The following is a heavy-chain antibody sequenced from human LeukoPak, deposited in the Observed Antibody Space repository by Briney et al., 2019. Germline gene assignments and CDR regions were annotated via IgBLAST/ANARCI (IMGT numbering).Heavy chain of an antibody. V-gene: IGHV4-59*01. D-gene: IGHD5-12*01. CDR2: IYYSGST. Sequence: SETLSLTCSVFDGSISSYFWSWIRQPPGKGLEWIGYIYYSGSTNYNPSLKSRVTISVDTSNNQFSLKLSSVTAADTAVYYCARTAVDIVATMYYFDYWGQGTLVTVSS. CDR3: ARTAVDIVATMYYFDY. J-gene: IGHJ4*01. CDR1: DGSISSYF.